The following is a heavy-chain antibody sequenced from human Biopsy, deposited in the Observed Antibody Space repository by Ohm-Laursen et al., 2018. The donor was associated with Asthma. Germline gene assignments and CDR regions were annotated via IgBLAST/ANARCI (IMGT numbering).Heavy chain of an antibody. J-gene: IGHJ4*02. V-gene: IGHV3-9*01. Sequence: SLRLSCAASGFTLSDYYMTWVRQAPGKGLEWVSGVSWNSGSIDYADSVKGRFTISRDNAKNSLYLQMNSLRGADTALYYCVKDIRLQLWGFDSWGQGTLVTVSS. CDR1: GFTLSDYY. CDR3: VKDIRLQLWGFDS. D-gene: IGHD6-13*01. CDR2: VSWNSGSI.